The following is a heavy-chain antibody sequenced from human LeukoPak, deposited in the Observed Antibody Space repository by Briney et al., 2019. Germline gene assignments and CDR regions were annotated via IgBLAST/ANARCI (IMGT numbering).Heavy chain of an antibody. CDR2: ISAYNGDT. CDR3: AREDGAYCGGDCPNDY. Sequence: ASVKVSCKASGYTFTSYGISWVRQAPGQGLEWMGWISAYNGDTNYAQKLQGRVTMTTDTSTSTAYMELRSLRSDDTAVYYCAREDGAYCGGDCPNDYWGQGTLVTVSS. CDR1: GYTFTSYG. J-gene: IGHJ4*02. V-gene: IGHV1-18*01. D-gene: IGHD2-21*02.